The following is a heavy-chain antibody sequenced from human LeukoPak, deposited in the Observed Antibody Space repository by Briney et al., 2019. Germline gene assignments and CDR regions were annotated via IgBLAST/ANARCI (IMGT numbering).Heavy chain of an antibody. CDR3: ARNHFSGTNYFDY. V-gene: IGHV3-21*01. CDR1: GFTFSSYS. J-gene: IGHJ4*02. Sequence: PGGSLRLSCAASGFTFSSYSMNWVRQAPGQGLEWVSSISSSSSYIYYADSVKGRFTISRDNAKNSLYLQMNSLRAEDTAVYYCARNHFSGTNYFDYWGQGTLVTVSS. CDR2: ISSSSSYI. D-gene: IGHD3-10*01.